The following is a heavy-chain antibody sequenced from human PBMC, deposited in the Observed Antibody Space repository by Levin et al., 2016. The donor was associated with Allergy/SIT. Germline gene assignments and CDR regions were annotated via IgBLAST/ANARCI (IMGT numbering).Heavy chain of an antibody. J-gene: IGHJ1*01. CDR2: ISYDGSNK. V-gene: IGHV3-30*18. D-gene: IGHD2-15*01. Sequence: GESLKISCAASGFTFNNFAMHWVRQAPGKGLEWVAIISYDGSNKYYADSVKGRFTISRDNSRNTLYLQMDSLRSDDTAIYYCAKNRVTYSPINSAYFQHWGQGALVTVSS. CDR1: GFTFNNFA. CDR3: AKNRVTYSPINSAYFQH.